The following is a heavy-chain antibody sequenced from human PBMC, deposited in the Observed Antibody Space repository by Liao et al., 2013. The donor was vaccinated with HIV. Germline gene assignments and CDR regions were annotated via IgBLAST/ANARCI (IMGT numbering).Heavy chain of an antibody. J-gene: IGHJ4*02. D-gene: IGHD3-16*01. Sequence: QVQLQESGPGLVKPSQTLSLTCTVSGGSISSGSYYWGWIRQPPGKGLEWIGEINHSGSTNYNPSLKSRVTISVDTSKNQFSLKLSSVTAADTAVYYCARGFRLRLGLVDYWGQGTLVTVSS. CDR3: ARGFRLRLGLVDY. CDR2: INHSGST. CDR1: GGSISSGSYY. V-gene: IGHV4-39*07.